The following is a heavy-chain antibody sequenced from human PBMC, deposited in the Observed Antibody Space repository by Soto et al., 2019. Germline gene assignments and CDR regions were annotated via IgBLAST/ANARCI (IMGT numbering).Heavy chain of an antibody. Sequence: GGSLRLSCAASGFTFSSYAMSWVRQAPGKGLEWVSAISGSGGSTYYADSVKGRFTISRDNSKNTLYLQMNSLRAEDTAVYYYAKRGDMVRGVIIHFDYWGQGTLVTVSS. V-gene: IGHV3-23*01. CDR1: GFTFSSYA. D-gene: IGHD3-10*01. J-gene: IGHJ4*02. CDR2: ISGSGGST. CDR3: AKRGDMVRGVIIHFDY.